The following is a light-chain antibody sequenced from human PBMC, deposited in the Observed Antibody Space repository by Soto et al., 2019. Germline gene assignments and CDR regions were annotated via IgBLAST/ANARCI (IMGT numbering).Light chain of an antibody. CDR1: QTISSW. Sequence: GDRVTITCRASQTISSWLAWYQQKPGKAPTLLIYDASTLERGVASRFSGSGSGTDFTLTISSLQPEDFATYYCQQSYSTPPWTFGQGTKVDI. J-gene: IGKJ1*01. CDR3: QQSYSTPPWT. CDR2: DAS. V-gene: IGKV1-39*01.